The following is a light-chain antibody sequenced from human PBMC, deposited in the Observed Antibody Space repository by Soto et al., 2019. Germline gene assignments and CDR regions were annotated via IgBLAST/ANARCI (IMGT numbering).Light chain of an antibody. J-gene: IGKJ1*01. CDR3: QQRSNWPWK. V-gene: IGKV3-11*01. Sequence: EIVMTQSPATLCVSPGERSTLSCGASQSVSSNLAWYQQRPGQAPRLLIYDASNRATGIPVRFSGSGSGTDYTLTITNLESEDFAVYYCQQRSNWPWKFGQGTKVDIK. CDR2: DAS. CDR1: QSVSSN.